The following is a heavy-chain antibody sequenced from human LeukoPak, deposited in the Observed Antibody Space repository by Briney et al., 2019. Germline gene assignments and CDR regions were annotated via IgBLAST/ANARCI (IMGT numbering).Heavy chain of an antibody. V-gene: IGHV4-34*01. J-gene: IGHJ4*02. CDR3: ARRGESSGYFGDYYFDY. CDR2: INHSGST. D-gene: IGHD3-22*01. CDR1: GGSFSGYY. Sequence: PSETLSLTCAVYGGSFSGYYWSWIRQPPGKGLEWIGEINHSGSTNYNPSLKSRVTISVETSKNQFSLKLSSVTAADTAVYYCARRGESSGYFGDYYFDYWGQGTLVTVSS.